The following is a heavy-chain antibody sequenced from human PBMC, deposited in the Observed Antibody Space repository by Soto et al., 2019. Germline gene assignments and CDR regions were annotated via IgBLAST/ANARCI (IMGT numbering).Heavy chain of an antibody. D-gene: IGHD6-13*01. CDR2: IYTSGST. CDR3: ASEAGDYYHYYGMDV. CDR1: GGAISSYY. Sequence: AETLSLTCTVSGGAISSYYWSWIRQPAGKGLEWIGRIYTSGSTNYNPSLKSRVTMSVYTSKNQFSLTLIPVTAADTGVYYRASEAGDYYHYYGMDVWGQGTTATVSS. J-gene: IGHJ6*02. V-gene: IGHV4-4*07.